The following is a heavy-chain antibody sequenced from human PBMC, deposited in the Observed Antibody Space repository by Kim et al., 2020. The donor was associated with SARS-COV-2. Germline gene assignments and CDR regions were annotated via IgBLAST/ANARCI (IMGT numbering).Heavy chain of an antibody. D-gene: IGHD4-17*01. CDR1: GFTFSNAW. CDR3: TTDPGMTTVVTQDY. J-gene: IGHJ4*02. V-gene: IGHV3-15*01. Sequence: GGSLRLSCAASGFTFSNAWMSWVRQAPGKGLEWVGRIKSKTDGGTTDYAAPVKGRFTISRDDSKNTLYLQMNSLKTEDTAVYYCTTDPGMTTVVTQDYWGQGTLVTVSS. CDR2: IKSKTDGGTT.